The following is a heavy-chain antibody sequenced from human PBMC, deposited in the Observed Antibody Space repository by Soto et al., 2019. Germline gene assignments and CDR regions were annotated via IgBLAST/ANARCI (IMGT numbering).Heavy chain of an antibody. D-gene: IGHD2-2*01. V-gene: IGHV3-33*01. CDR3: ARGPGTSYFDY. Sequence: QVQLVESGGGVVQPGRSLRLSCAASGFTFSSYGMHWVRQAPGKGPEWVAVIWSGGSNENYADSVKGRFTISRDNSKNMLYLQMNSLRAEDTAVYYCARGPGTSYFDYWGQGSLVTVSS. CDR2: IWSGGSNE. CDR1: GFTFSSYG. J-gene: IGHJ4*02.